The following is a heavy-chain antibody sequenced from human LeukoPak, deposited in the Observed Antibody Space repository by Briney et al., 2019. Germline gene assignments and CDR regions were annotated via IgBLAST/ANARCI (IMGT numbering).Heavy chain of an antibody. CDR3: ARQLSEYQLLFRHYYYYMDV. CDR1: GGSISSSSYY. CDR2: IYYSGST. V-gene: IGHV4-39*01. Sequence: SETLSLTCTVSGGSISSSSYYWGWIRQPPGKGLEWIGSIYYSGSTYYNPSLKSRVTISVDTSKNQFSLKLSSVTAADTAVYYCARQLSEYQLLFRHYYYYMDVWGKGTTVTVSS. J-gene: IGHJ6*03. D-gene: IGHD2-2*01.